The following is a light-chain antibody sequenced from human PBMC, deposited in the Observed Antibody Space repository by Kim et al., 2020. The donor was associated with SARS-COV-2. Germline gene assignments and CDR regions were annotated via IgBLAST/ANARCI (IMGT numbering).Light chain of an antibody. Sequence: QTATLTCTGNNNNVGNQGAASLQQHQGHPPKLLSYRNNNRPSGISERFSASRSGDTASLTITGLQPEDETDYYCSALDSSLNVWVFGGGTQLTVL. CDR1: NNNVGNQG. CDR3: SALDSSLNVWV. J-gene: IGLJ3*02. CDR2: RNN. V-gene: IGLV10-54*02.